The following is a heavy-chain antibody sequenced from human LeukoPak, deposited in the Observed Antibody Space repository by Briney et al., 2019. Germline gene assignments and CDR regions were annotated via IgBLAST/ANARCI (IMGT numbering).Heavy chain of an antibody. CDR3: AGLQLAGAFDI. V-gene: IGHV4-59*08. J-gene: IGHJ3*02. Sequence: SETLSLTCTVSGGSISRDYWSWIRQPPGKGLEWIGYIDYAGRTTYNPSLKSRVTISVDTSKNQFSLKLSSVTAADTAVYYCAGLQLAGAFDIWGQGTMVTVSS. D-gene: IGHD5-18*01. CDR2: IDYAGRT. CDR1: GGSISRDY.